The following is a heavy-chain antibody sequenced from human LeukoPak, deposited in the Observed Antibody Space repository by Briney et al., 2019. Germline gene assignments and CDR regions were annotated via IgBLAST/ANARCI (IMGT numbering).Heavy chain of an antibody. Sequence: SQTLSLTCAVSGGSISSGGYSWSWIRQPPGKGLEWIGYIYHSGSTYYNPSLKSRVTISVDRSKNQFSLKLSSVTAADTAVYYCARVYGSGRRSGGNWFDPWGRGTLVTVSS. CDR3: ARVYGSGRRSGGNWFDP. V-gene: IGHV4-30-2*01. CDR1: GGSISSGGYS. J-gene: IGHJ5*02. CDR2: IYHSGST. D-gene: IGHD3-10*01.